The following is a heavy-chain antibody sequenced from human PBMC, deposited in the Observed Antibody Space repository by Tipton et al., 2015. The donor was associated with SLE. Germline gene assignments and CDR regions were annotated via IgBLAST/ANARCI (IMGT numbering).Heavy chain of an antibody. Sequence: GLVKPSETLSLTCAVYGGSFSGYYWSWIRQPPGKGLEWIGEINHSGSTNYNPSLKSRVTISVDTSKNQFSLKLSSVTAADTAIYYCRVSGHIVDYWGQGTLVTVSS. V-gene: IGHV4-34*01. D-gene: IGHD2-21*01. J-gene: IGHJ4*02. CDR2: INHSGST. CDR1: GGSFSGYY. CDR3: RVSGHIVDY.